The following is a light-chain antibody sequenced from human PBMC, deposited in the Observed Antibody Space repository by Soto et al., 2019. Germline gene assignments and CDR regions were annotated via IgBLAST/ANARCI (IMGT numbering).Light chain of an antibody. CDR3: QQYHSYPIT. J-gene: IGKJ5*01. V-gene: IGKV1-5*03. Sequence: DIQMTQSPSTLSASVGDRVALTCLASQNINNWLAWYQQKPGKAPKLLIYEASTLGSGVPSRFSGSRSETEFTLTISSLQPDDFATYYCQQYHSYPITFGQGTRLEIK. CDR1: QNINNW. CDR2: EAS.